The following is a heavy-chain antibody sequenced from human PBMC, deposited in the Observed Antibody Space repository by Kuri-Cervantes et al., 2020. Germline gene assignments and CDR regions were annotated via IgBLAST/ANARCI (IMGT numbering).Heavy chain of an antibody. CDR3: TTKNYDFWSGYYGVVY. D-gene: IGHD3-3*01. CDR2: IYSGGST. Sequence: GESLKISCAASGFTVSSNYMSWVRQAPGKGLEWVSVIYSGGSTYYADSVKGRFTISRENAKNSLYLQMSSLKTEDTAVYYCTTKNYDFWSGYYGVVYWGQGTLVTVSS. J-gene: IGHJ4*02. CDR1: GFTVSSNY. V-gene: IGHV3-53*01.